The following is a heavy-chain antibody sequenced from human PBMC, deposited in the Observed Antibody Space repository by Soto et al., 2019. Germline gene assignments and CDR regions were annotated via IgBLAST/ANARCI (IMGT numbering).Heavy chain of an antibody. J-gene: IGHJ4*02. CDR3: ARESEDLTSNFDY. CDR2: ISSTTNYI. Sequence: LRLSCAASGFTFTRYSMNWVRQAPGKGLEWVSSISSTTNYIYYGDSMKGRFTTSRDNAKNSLYLEMNSLRAEDTAVYYCARESEDLTSNFDYWGQGTLVTVSS. V-gene: IGHV3-21*06. CDR1: GFTFTRYS.